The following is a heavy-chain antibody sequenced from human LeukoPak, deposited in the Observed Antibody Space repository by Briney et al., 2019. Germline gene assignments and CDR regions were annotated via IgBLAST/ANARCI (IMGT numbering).Heavy chain of an antibody. CDR1: GFTFSSYA. CDR2: ISSNGGST. V-gene: IGHV3-64*01. Sequence: GGSLRLSCAASGFTFSSYAMHWVRQAPGKGLEYVSAISSNGGSTYYANSVKGRFTISRDNSKNTLYLQMGSLRAEDMAVYYCASFDDSSGPWGQGTLVTVSS. J-gene: IGHJ5*02. CDR3: ASFDDSSGP. D-gene: IGHD3-22*01.